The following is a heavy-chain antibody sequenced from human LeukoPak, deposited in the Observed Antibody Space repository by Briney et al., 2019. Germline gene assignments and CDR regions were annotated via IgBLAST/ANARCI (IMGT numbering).Heavy chain of an antibody. CDR3: ARVSYDSSGSGAFDI. V-gene: IGHV4-31*03. Sequence: SETLSLTCTVSGGSISSGGYYWSWIRQHPGKGLEWIGYIYYSGSTYYNPSLKSRVTISVDTSKNQFSLKLSSVTAADTAVYSCARVSYDSSGSGAFDIWGQGTMVTVSS. CDR2: IYYSGST. J-gene: IGHJ3*02. D-gene: IGHD3-22*01. CDR1: GGSISSGGYY.